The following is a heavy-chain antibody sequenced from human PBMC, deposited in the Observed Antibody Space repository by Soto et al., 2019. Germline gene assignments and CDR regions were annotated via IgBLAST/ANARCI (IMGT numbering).Heavy chain of an antibody. CDR2: IGAARDP. CDR1: GFSFSDYD. V-gene: IGHV3-13*04. J-gene: IGHJ6*02. Sequence: PGGSLRLSCVASGFSFSDYDMHWVRQVPGRGLEWASAIGAARDPYYLGSVKGRFSISRENAKNSVYLQMNDLRAGDSAVYYCARAYTGRLPRRADYYYAMDVWGQGTTVTVSS. D-gene: IGHD2-2*02. CDR3: ARAYTGRLPRRADYYYAMDV.